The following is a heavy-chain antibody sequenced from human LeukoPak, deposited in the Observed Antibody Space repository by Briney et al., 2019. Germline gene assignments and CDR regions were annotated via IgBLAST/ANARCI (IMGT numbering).Heavy chain of an antibody. CDR3: ARGYCTNGVCYTSWFDP. CDR2: IYYSGST. J-gene: IGHJ5*02. V-gene: IGHV4-59*01. Sequence: PSETLSLTCTVSGGSISSYYWSSIRQPPGKGLEWIGYIYYSGSTNYNPSLKSRVTISVDTSKNQFSLKLSSVTAADTAVYYCARGYCTNGVCYTSWFDPWGQGTLVTVSS. D-gene: IGHD2-8*01. CDR1: GGSISSYY.